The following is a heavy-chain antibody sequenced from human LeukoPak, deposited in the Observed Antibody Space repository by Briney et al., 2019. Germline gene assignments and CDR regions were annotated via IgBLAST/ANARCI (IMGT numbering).Heavy chain of an antibody. D-gene: IGHD3-22*01. Sequence: PSETLSLTCAVYGGSFSGYYWSWVRQPPGKGLEWIGEIYHSGSTNYNPSLKSRVTISVDKSKNQFSLKVSSVIAADTAVYYCATRDYFDSRGYFGYWGQGTLVTVSS. CDR3: ATRDYFDSRGYFGY. V-gene: IGHV4-34*01. CDR1: GGSFSGYY. J-gene: IGHJ4*02. CDR2: IYHSGST.